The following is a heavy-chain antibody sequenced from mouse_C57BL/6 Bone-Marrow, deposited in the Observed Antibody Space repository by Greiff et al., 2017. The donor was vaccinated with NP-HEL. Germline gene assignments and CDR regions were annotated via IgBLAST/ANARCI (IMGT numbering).Heavy chain of an antibody. V-gene: IGHV14-4*01. CDR3: TTGGSSPYAMDY. Sequence: VQLQQSGAELVRPGASVKLSCTVSGFNIKDDYMHWVKQRPEQGLAWIGWIDPENGDTEYASKFQGKATITADTSSNTAYLQLSSLTSEDTAVYYCTTGGSSPYAMDYGGQGTSVTVSS. J-gene: IGHJ4*01. CDR1: GFNIKDDY. D-gene: IGHD1-1*01. CDR2: IDPENGDT.